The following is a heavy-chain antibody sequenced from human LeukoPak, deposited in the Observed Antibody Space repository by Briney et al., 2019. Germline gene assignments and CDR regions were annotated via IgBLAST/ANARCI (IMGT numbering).Heavy chain of an antibody. CDR2: INPNSGGT. CDR1: GYTFTGYY. CDR3: AREGCSSTSCYGAFDI. V-gene: IGHV1-2*02. D-gene: IGHD2-2*01. J-gene: IGHJ3*02. Sequence: ASVKVSCKASGYTFTGYYMHWVRQAPGQGLEWMGWINPNSGGTNYAQKFQGRVTMTRDTSISTAYMELSRLRSDDTAVYYRAREGCSSTSCYGAFDIWGQGTMVTVSS.